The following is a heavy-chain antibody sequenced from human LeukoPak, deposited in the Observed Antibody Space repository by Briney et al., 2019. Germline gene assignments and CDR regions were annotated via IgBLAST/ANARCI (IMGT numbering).Heavy chain of an antibody. CDR2: IYYSGST. Sequence: PSETLSLTCAISGGSISTSNYYWGWIRQPPGKGLEWIGTIYYSGSTYYNPSLQSRVTISVDTSKNQFSLKLTSVTAADTAVYYCAREGAVAGARDAFDIWGQGTMVTVSS. D-gene: IGHD6-19*01. CDR1: GGSISTSNYY. V-gene: IGHV4-39*01. CDR3: AREGAVAGARDAFDI. J-gene: IGHJ3*02.